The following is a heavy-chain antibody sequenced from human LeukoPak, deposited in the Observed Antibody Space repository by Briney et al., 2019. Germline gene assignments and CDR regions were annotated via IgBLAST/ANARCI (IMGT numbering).Heavy chain of an antibody. CDR1: GLTFSSYW. D-gene: IGHD6-13*01. J-gene: IGHJ4*02. V-gene: IGHV3-74*01. CDR2: MSTDGYYT. CDR3: ARGSYSSSWKTFDY. Sequence: GGSLRLSCAASGLTFSSYWMHWVRQAPGKGLVWVSRMSTDGYYTTYADSVKGRFTISRDNAKDTLYLQMNSLRAEDTAVYYCARGSYSSSWKTFDYWGQGTLVTVSS.